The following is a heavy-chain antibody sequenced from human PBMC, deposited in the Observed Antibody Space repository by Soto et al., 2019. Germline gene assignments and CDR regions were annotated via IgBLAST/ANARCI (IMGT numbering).Heavy chain of an antibody. D-gene: IGHD6-13*01. CDR3: ARGRRAPAAGKKKFVY. CDR1: GGSFSGYY. V-gene: IGHV4-34*01. J-gene: IGHJ4*02. Sequence: QVQLQQWGAGLLKPSETLSLTCAVYGGSFSGYYWSWIRQPPGKGLEWIGEINHSGSTNYNPSLKSRVTTSVATPKHHFSLRLSSAPAAKTSVYYWARGRRAPAAGKKKFVYGAQETLVTPSS. CDR2: INHSGST.